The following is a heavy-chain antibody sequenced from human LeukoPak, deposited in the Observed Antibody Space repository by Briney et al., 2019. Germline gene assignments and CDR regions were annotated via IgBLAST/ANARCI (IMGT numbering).Heavy chain of an antibody. CDR3: ARVLYDSSGYFDY. J-gene: IGHJ4*02. Sequence: GASVKVSCKASGGTFSSYAISWVRQAPGQGLEWMGGIIPIFGTANYAQKFQGRVTITADESTSTAYVELSSLRSEDTAVYYCARVLYDSSGYFDYWGQGTLVTVSS. V-gene: IGHV1-69*13. CDR1: GGTFSSYA. D-gene: IGHD3-22*01. CDR2: IIPIFGTA.